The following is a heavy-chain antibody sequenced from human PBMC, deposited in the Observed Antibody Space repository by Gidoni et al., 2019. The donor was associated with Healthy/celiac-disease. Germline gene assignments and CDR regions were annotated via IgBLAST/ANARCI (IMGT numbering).Heavy chain of an antibody. CDR3: AKEPGVVKGYYMDV. Sequence: QVQLVESEGGVVQPGRALRLSCAAAGFTCSSYGMHWVRQAPGKGLEWVAVISYDGSNKYYADSVKGRFTISRDNSKNTLYLQMNSLRAEDTAVYYCAKEPGVVKGYYMDVWGKGTTVTVSS. V-gene: IGHV3-30*18. CDR1: GFTCSSYG. D-gene: IGHD3-3*01. J-gene: IGHJ6*03. CDR2: ISYDGSNK.